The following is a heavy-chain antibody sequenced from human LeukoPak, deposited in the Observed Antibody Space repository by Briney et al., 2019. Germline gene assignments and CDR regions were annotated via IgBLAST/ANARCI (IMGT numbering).Heavy chain of an antibody. J-gene: IGHJ5*02. D-gene: IGHD3-10*01. CDR2: IIPIFGTA. Sequence: SVKVSCKASGGTFSSYAISWVRQAPGQGLEWMGGIIPIFGTANYAQKFQGRVTITADESTSTAYMELSSLRSDDTAVYYCALLITDGSGRWFDPWGQGTLVTVSS. CDR3: ALLITDGSGRWFDP. V-gene: IGHV1-69*01. CDR1: GGTFSSYA.